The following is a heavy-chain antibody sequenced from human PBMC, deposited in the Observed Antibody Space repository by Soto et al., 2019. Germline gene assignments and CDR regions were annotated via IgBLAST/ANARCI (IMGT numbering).Heavy chain of an antibody. CDR3: ASLQVPGNFDY. J-gene: IGHJ4*02. Sequence: QLQLQESGPGLVKPSETLSLTCTVSGGSIRSSNYYWAWVRQPPGKGLEWIANIYYSGDTYFHPSLRNRLTVSVDTSMNQFSLKLSSLTAADTAMYYCASLQVPGNFDYWGQGTLVTVSS. CDR1: GGSIRSSNYY. V-gene: IGHV4-39*01. CDR2: IYYSGDT. D-gene: IGHD6-13*01.